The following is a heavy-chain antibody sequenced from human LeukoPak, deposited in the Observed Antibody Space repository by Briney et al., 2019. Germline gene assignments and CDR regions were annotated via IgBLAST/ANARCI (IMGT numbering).Heavy chain of an antibody. CDR2: IYYSGST. J-gene: IGHJ5*02. Sequence: SETESLTCTVSGGSIDSYYWSWIRQPPGKGLEWIGYIYYSGSTSYNPSLKSRVTISVDTSKNQFSLKLSSVTAADTAVYYCARDPGGSLTWFDPWGLGTLVTVSS. D-gene: IGHD3-16*01. CDR1: GGSIDSYY. CDR3: ARDPGGSLTWFDP. V-gene: IGHV4-59*01.